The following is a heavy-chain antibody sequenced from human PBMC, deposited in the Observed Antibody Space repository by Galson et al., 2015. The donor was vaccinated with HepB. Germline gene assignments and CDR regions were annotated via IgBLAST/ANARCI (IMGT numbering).Heavy chain of an antibody. CDR1: GGSISNYW. V-gene: IGHV4-59*08. CDR2: VHYSGST. CDR3: ARLGGRYDYLFDP. Sequence: ETLSLTCTVSGGSISNYWWSWIRQPPGKGLEWIGYVHYSGSTNYNPSLKSRVTISVDTSKNQFSLKLTSVTAADTAVYYCARLGGRYDYLFDPWGQGTLVTVSS. J-gene: IGHJ5*02. D-gene: IGHD1-26*01.